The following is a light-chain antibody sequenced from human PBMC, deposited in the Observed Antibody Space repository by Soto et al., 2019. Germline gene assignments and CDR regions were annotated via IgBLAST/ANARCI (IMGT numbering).Light chain of an antibody. CDR3: SSYTGTSPPLV. Sequence: QSALTQPASVSGSPGQSITISCTGTSSDVGSYNLVSWYQQHPGKAPKLMISEVSNRPSGVSNRLSGSKSGNTASLTISGLQAEDEADYYCSSYTGTSPPLVFGGGTKLTVL. CDR2: EVS. CDR1: SSDVGSYNL. J-gene: IGLJ3*02. V-gene: IGLV2-14*02.